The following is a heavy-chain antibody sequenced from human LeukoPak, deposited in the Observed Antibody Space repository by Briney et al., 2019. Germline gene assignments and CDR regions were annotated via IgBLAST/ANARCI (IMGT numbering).Heavy chain of an antibody. Sequence: GESLKISCKGSGYSFTSYWISWARQMPGKGLEWMGRIDPSDSYTNYSPSFQGHVTISADKSVSTAYLQWSSLKASDTAVYYCARLRYSSSWYAVDYWGQGTLVTVSS. J-gene: IGHJ4*02. CDR3: ARLRYSSSWYAVDY. D-gene: IGHD6-13*01. V-gene: IGHV5-10-1*01. CDR2: IDPSDSYT. CDR1: GYSFTSYW.